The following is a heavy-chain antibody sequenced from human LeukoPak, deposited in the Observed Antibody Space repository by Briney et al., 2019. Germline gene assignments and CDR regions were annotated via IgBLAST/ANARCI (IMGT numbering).Heavy chain of an antibody. D-gene: IGHD2-15*01. CDR3: ARDIAINWFYS. CDR2: MYYSGST. J-gene: IGHJ5*01. V-gene: IGHV4-39*07. CDR1: GDSTSSSSYY. Sequence: SETLSLTCTVSGDSTSSSSYYWGWIRQPPGKGLEWIGSMYYSGSTYYNPSLKSRVTISVDTSMNQFSLRLSSVTAADTAVYYCARDIAINWFYSWGQGTLVTVSS.